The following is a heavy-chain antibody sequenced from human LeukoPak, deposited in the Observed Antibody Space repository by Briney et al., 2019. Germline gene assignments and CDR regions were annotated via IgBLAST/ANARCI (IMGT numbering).Heavy chain of an antibody. CDR2: IDPSGGST. D-gene: IGHD4-11*01. CDR1: GYTFTSYF. J-gene: IGHJ6*02. CDR3: ARASRMTTVTTPYYYYGMDV. Sequence: ASVKVSCKASGYTFTSYFMHWVRQAPGQGLEWMGVIDPSGGSTGYAQKFQGRVTMTRDTSTSTVYMELSSLRSEDTAVYYCARASRMTTVTTPYYYYGMDVWGQGTTVTVSS. V-gene: IGHV1-46*01.